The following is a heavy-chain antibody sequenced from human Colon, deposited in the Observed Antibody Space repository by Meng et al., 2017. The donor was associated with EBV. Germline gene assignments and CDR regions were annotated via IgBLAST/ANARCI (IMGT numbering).Heavy chain of an antibody. D-gene: IGHD3-10*01. J-gene: IGHJ1*01. V-gene: IGHV3-74*01. CDR2: INSEGTYT. CDR1: GFTFSIYW. Sequence: EVQLVESXXGLVQXGGSLRLSCAASGFTFSIYWMHWVRQVPGKGLVWVSRINSEGTYTTYADSVKGRFTVSRDNAKNTLYLQMNGLRAEDTAVYYCARDSLGELMWDWGLGTLGTVSS. CDR3: ARDSLGELMWD.